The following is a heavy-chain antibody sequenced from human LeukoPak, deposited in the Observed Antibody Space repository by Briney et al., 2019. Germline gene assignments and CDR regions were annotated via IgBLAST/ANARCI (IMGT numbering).Heavy chain of an antibody. D-gene: IGHD1-26*01. Sequence: PGGSLRLSCAASGFTFTDYYMSWVRQAPGKGLEWVSAISGSGGRTYDTDYLTGRFTISRDNSKNTLYLQMNGLRAEDTAVYYCAKDRLGAILYFDYWGQGTLVTVSS. CDR3: AKDRLGAILYFDY. CDR1: GFTFTDYY. J-gene: IGHJ4*02. CDR2: ISGSGGRT. V-gene: IGHV3-23*01.